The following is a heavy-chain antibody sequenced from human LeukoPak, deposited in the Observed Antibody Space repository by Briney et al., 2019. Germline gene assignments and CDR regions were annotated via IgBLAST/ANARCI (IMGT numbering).Heavy chain of an antibody. Sequence: SETLSLTCTVSGGSISSYYWSWIRQPAGKGLEWIGRIYTSGSTNYNPSLKSRVTMSVDTSKNQFSLKLTSVTAADTAVYYCARVSSSWYQDWYFDRWGRGTLVTVSS. CDR1: GGSISSYY. J-gene: IGHJ2*01. CDR2: IYTSGST. V-gene: IGHV4-4*07. D-gene: IGHD6-13*01. CDR3: ARVSSSWYQDWYFDR.